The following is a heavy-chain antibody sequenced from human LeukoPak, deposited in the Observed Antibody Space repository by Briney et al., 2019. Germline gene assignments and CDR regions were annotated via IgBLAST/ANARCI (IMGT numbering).Heavy chain of an antibody. CDR2: ISGGGVST. V-gene: IGHV3-23*01. CDR3: ARRVTMVRGVTLYYYYYYMDV. CDR1: GFTFSSYA. Sequence: GGSLRLSCAASGFTFSSYAMTWVRQAPGKGLQWVSAISGGGVSTYYADSVKGRFTISRDNAKNSLYLQMNSLRAEDTAVYYCARRVTMVRGVTLYYYYYYMDVWGKGTTVTISS. J-gene: IGHJ6*03. D-gene: IGHD3-10*01.